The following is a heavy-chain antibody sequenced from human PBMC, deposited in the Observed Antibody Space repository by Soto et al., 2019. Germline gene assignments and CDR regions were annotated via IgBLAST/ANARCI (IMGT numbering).Heavy chain of an antibody. J-gene: IGHJ4*01. D-gene: IGHD2-2*01. CDR3: AADAIYWAY. Sequence: SVKVSCKASGGTFSSYTISWVRQAPGQGLEWMGRIIPILGIANYAQKFQGRVTITADKSTTTAYMELSSLTSEDTAVYYCAADAIYWAYWGQGPLVTVSS. V-gene: IGHV1-69*02. CDR1: GGTFSSYT. CDR2: IIPILGIA.